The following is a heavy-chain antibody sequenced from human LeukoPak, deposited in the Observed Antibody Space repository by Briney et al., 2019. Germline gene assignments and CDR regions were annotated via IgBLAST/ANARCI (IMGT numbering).Heavy chain of an antibody. Sequence: GGSLRLSCAASGFPFSSYEMNWVRQAPGKGLEWVSSISSIGSYIYYADSVKGRFTISRDNAKNSLYLQMNSLRAEDTAVYYCARDYGKSGRIDSSFGYWGQGSLVTVSS. V-gene: IGHV3-21*01. CDR1: GFPFSSYE. J-gene: IGHJ4*02. CDR3: ARDYGKSGRIDSSFGY. CDR2: ISSIGSYI. D-gene: IGHD6-13*01.